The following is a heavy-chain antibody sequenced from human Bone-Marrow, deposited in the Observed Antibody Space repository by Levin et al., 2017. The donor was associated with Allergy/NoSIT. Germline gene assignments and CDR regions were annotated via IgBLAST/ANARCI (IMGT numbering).Heavy chain of an antibody. CDR3: WRGGRVAPALCQRGYYSYYYMDV. D-gene: IGHD2-2*01. J-gene: IGHJ6*03. V-gene: IGHV4-34*01. Sequence: SETLSLTCAVYGGSFSAYSWTWIRQPPGKGLEWIGEINHSGSTNYNPSLKSRVTMSVDTSKNQFSLKLSSVTAADTALYYWWRGGRVAPALCQRGYYSYYYMDVWGKGTTVTVSS. CDR2: INHSGST. CDR1: GGSFSAYS.